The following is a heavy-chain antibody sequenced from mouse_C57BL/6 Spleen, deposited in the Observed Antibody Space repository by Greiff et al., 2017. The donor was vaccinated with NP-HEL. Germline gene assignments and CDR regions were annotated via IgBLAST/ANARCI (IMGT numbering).Heavy chain of an antibody. V-gene: IGHV5-17*01. CDR2: ISSGSSTI. Sequence: EVQLVESGGGLVKPGGSLKLSCAASGFTFSDYGMHWVRQAPEKGLEWVAYISSGSSTIYYADTVKGRFTISRDNAKSTLFLQMTSLRSEDTAMYYCARSYGYDVDYFDYWGQGTTLTVSS. CDR1: GFTFSDYG. D-gene: IGHD2-2*01. CDR3: ARSYGYDVDYFDY. J-gene: IGHJ2*01.